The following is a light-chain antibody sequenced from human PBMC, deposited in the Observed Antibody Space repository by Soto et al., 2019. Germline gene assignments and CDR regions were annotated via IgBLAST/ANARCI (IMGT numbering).Light chain of an antibody. J-gene: IGKJ2*01. CDR3: HHYFSPPYT. CDR2: WAS. Sequence: IVMTQSPDSLAVSLGERATINCKSSQSVLYSSNNKNYLAWYQQKPGQPPKLLIYWASTRESGVPDRFSGSGSGTDFSLTISSLHAEDVAVYYCHHYFSPPYTFGQGTKLEIK. CDR1: QSVLYSSNNKNY. V-gene: IGKV4-1*01.